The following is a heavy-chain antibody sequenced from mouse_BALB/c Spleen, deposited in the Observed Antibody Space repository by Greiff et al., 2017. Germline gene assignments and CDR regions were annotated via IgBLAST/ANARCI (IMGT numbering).Heavy chain of an antibody. CDR1: GFTFSSYT. J-gene: IGHJ4*01. D-gene: IGHD1-1*01. CDR3: ANYGSSYGYYAMDY. Sequence: DVMLVESGGGLVQPGGSLKLSCAASGFTFSSYTMSWVRQTPEKRLEWVAYISNGGGSTYYPDTVKGRFTISRDNAKNTLYLQMSSLKSEDTAMYYCANYGSSYGYYAMDYWGQGTSVTVSS. CDR2: ISNGGGST. V-gene: IGHV5-12-2*01.